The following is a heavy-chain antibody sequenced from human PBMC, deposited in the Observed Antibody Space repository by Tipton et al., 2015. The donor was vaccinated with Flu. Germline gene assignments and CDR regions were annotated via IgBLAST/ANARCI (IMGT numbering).Heavy chain of an antibody. V-gene: IGHV4-31*03. CDR2: IYYTGTT. CDR1: GGPISRGYY. J-gene: IGHJ4*02. CDR3: ARGRSFKDYDNSGYYLES. D-gene: IGHD3-22*01. Sequence: TLSLTCTVSGGPISRGYYWNWIRQHPGKGLEWIAYIYYTGTTYFNPSLRSRVTVSVDTSKNQFSLRLSSVTAADTAVYYCARGRSFKDYDNSGYYLESWGQGTLVTVSS.